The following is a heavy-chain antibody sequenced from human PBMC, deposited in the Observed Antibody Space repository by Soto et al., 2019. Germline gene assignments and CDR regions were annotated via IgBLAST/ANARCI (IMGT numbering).Heavy chain of an antibody. CDR2: INPSGGST. Sequence: GASVKVSCKASGYSFTSYYMHWVRQAPGQGLEWMGIINPSGGSTSYAQKFQGRVTMTRDTSTSTVYMELSSLRSEDTAVYYCARGKHPRTTADAYYYYGMDVWGQGTTVTVSS. CDR1: GYSFTSYY. V-gene: IGHV1-46*01. J-gene: IGHJ6*02. D-gene: IGHD1-7*01. CDR3: ARGKHPRTTADAYYYYGMDV.